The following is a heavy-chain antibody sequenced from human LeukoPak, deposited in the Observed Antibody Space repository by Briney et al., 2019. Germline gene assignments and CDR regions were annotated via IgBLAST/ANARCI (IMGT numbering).Heavy chain of an antibody. Sequence: ASVKVSCKASGYTFSSYGISWVRQAPGQGLEWMGWISANNGNTNYAQKVQGRVIMTTDTSTNTAYMEVGSLRSDDTAVYYCARDRIPPYDSSGYRLDYWGQGTLVTVSS. CDR3: ARDRIPPYDSSGYRLDY. CDR2: ISANNGNT. CDR1: GYTFSSYG. V-gene: IGHV1-18*01. J-gene: IGHJ4*02. D-gene: IGHD3-22*01.